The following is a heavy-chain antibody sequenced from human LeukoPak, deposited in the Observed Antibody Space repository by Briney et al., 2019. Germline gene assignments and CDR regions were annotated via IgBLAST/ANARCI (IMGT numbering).Heavy chain of an antibody. CDR3: ARVSPEGDYDY. CDR1: GFTFSSYW. Sequence: PGGSLRLSCAASGFTFSSYWMHWVRQAPGKGLVWVSRINSDGSSTSYADSVKGRFTISRDNAKNTLYLQMNSLRVEDTAVYYCARVSPEGDYDYWGQGTPVTVSS. J-gene: IGHJ4*02. D-gene: IGHD4-17*01. CDR2: INSDGSST. V-gene: IGHV3-74*01.